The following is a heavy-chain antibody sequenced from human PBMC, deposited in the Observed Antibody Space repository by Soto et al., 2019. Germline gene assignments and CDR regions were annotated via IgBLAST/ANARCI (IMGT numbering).Heavy chain of an antibody. CDR1: GYNFTSYW. J-gene: IGHJ3*02. Sequence: EVQLVQSGAEVKKPGESLKISCNGSGYNFTSYWIGWVRQMPGKGLEWMGIIYPGDSDTRYSPSFQGQVTISADKSISTAYLQWSSLKASDTAMYYCARHFISSSWYGDAFDIWGQGTMVTVSS. D-gene: IGHD6-13*01. V-gene: IGHV5-51*01. CDR3: ARHFISSSWYGDAFDI. CDR2: IYPGDSDT.